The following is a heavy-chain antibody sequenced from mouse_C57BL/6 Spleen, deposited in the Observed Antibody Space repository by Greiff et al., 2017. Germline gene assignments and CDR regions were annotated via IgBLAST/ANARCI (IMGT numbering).Heavy chain of an antibody. Sequence: EVKLMESGGGLVKPGGSLKLSCAASGFTFSSYAMSWVRQTPEKRLEWVATISDGGSYTYYPDNVKGRFTISRDNAKNNLYLQMSHLKSEDTAMYYCARDRGDFEVWGTGTTVTVSS. CDR2: ISDGGSYT. V-gene: IGHV5-4*01. CDR3: ARDRGDFEV. D-gene: IGHD3-1*01. J-gene: IGHJ1*03. CDR1: GFTFSSYA.